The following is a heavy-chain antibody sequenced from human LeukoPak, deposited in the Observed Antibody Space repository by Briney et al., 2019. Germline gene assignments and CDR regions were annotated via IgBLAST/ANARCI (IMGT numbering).Heavy chain of an antibody. J-gene: IGHJ4*02. CDR2: ISDTGNT. V-gene: IGHV3-23*01. CDR3: AKAPVTTCRGAFCYPFDY. CDR1: GFTLSSYA. Sequence: PGGSLRLSCAASGFTLSSYAMSWVRQAPGKGLEWLSAISDTGNTYHADSVKGRFTISRDSSKNTLFLQMNRLRPEDAAVYYCAKAPVTTCRGAFCYPFDYWGLGTLVTVSS. D-gene: IGHD2-15*01.